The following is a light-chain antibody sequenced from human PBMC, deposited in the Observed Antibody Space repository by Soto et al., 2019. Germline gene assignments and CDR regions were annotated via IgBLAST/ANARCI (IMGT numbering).Light chain of an antibody. Sequence: DIQMTQSPSSLSSSVGDIVTITCLAIQSIRRSLNWYQQKPGKAPKLLIYAASTLQSGLPSRFSGGGSGTDFSLTISSLQPEDFATYYCKQSRSFPLTFGGGTKVDIK. V-gene: IGKV1-12*01. CDR1: QSIRRS. J-gene: IGKJ4*01. CDR3: KQSRSFPLT. CDR2: AAS.